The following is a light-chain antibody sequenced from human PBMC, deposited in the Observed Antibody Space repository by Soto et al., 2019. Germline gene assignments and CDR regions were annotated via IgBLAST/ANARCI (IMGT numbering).Light chain of an antibody. CDR2: EVS. J-gene: IGLJ2*01. V-gene: IGLV2-8*01. CDR3: SSYAGSNNLVV. Sequence: QSALTQPASASGSPGQSVTISCTGTSSDVGGYNYVSWYQQHPGKAPKLMIYEVSKRPSGVPDRFSGSKSGNTASLTVSGLQAEDEADYCCSSYAGSNNLVVFGGGTKLTVL. CDR1: SSDVGGYNY.